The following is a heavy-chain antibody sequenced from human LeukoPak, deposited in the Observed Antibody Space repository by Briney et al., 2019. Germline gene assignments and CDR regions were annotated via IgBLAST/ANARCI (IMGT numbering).Heavy chain of an antibody. V-gene: IGHV3-23*01. J-gene: IGHJ4*02. D-gene: IGHD4-17*01. CDR3: AKDRDYGDYPDY. CDR1: GFTFSSYA. CDR2: ISGSGGST. Sequence: GGSLRLSCAASGFTFSSYAMSWVRQAPRKGLEWVSAISGSGGSTYYADSVKGRFTISRDNSKNTLYLQMNSLRAEDTAVYYCAKDRDYGDYPDYWGQGTLVTVSS.